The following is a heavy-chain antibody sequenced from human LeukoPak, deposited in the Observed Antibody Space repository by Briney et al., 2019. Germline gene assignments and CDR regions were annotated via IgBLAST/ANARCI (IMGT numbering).Heavy chain of an antibody. D-gene: IGHD3-22*01. J-gene: IGHJ4*02. V-gene: IGHV2-5*02. CDR2: IYWDDDK. Sequence: SCPTLVNPTQTLTLTCTFSGFSLSTSGVGVGWIRQPPGKALEWLALIYWDDDKRYSPSLKSRLTITKDTSKNQVVLTMTNMDPVDTATYYCAHRLGSDDSSGYSFDYWGQGTLVTVSS. CDR1: GFSLSTSGVG. CDR3: AHRLGSDDSSGYSFDY.